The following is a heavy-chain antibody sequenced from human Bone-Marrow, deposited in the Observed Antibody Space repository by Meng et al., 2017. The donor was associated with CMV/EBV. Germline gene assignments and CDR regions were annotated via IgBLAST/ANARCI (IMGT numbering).Heavy chain of an antibody. CDR3: ARHPDSSTSYHNWYFDL. V-gene: IGHV4-39*01. CDR2: IYYSGST. Sequence: GSLRLSCTVSGGSISSSSYYWGWIRQPPGKGLEWIGSIYYSGSTYYNPSLKSRVTISVDTSKNQFSLKLSSVTAADTAVYYCARHPDSSTSYHNWYFDLWGRGTLVTVSS. CDR1: GGSISSSSYY. D-gene: IGHD2-2*01. J-gene: IGHJ2*01.